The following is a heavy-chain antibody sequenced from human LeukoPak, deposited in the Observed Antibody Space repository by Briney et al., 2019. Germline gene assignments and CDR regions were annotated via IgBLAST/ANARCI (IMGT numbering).Heavy chain of an antibody. CDR3: ATAESNYDILTGYSRY. CDR1: GFTFSTYA. J-gene: IGHJ4*02. V-gene: IGHV3-23*01. Sequence: GGSLRLSCAASGFTFSTYAMSWVRQAPGKGLEWVSTIIGSGDSTYYADSVKGRFTISRDNSKNTLYLQMNSLRAEDTAVYYCATAESNYDILTGYSRYWGQGTLVTVSS. D-gene: IGHD3-9*01. CDR2: IIGSGDST.